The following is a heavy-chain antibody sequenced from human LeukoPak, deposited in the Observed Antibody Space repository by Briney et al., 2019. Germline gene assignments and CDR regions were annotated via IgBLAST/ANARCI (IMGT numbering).Heavy chain of an antibody. CDR3: ARDRSPNSGDKGGY. J-gene: IGHJ4*02. CDR1: GFTFSDYY. D-gene: IGHD4-17*01. Sequence: PWGTLTLSCAASGFTFSDYYMSWIRQPPGKGLEWVSYINSSGSTIYYADSVKDRFKISRDNAKNSVYAQMNSLSAEARAVYYCARDRSPNSGDKGGYWGKGTMVTVSS. CDR2: INSSGSTI. V-gene: IGHV3-11*04.